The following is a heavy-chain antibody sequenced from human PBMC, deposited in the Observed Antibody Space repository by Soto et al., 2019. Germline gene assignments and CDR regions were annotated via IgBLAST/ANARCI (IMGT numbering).Heavy chain of an antibody. D-gene: IGHD1-26*01. J-gene: IGHJ3*02. V-gene: IGHV1-18*01. CDR1: GYTFTSYG. Sequence: QVQLVQSGAEVKKPGASVKFSCKASGYTFTSYGISWLRQAPAQGREWMGWISAYNGNTNYARKLPGRVTMTTDTSKRPAYMERRSLRSDYTGVYYCARSVGYYPDGAVDIWGQGTMVTVSS. CDR3: ARSVGYYPDGAVDI. CDR2: ISAYNGNT.